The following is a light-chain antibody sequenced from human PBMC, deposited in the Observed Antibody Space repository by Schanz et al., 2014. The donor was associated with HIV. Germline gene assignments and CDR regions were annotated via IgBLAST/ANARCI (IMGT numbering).Light chain of an antibody. Sequence: AIRITQSPSSLSASTGDRVTITCRASQTISNYLAWYQQKPGKAPKLLIYAASTLPSGVPSRFSGSGSETEFTLTISSLQPDDIATYYCQQYDSSSWTFGQGTKVEIK. J-gene: IGKJ1*01. CDR2: AAS. V-gene: IGKV1-8*01. CDR1: QTISNY. CDR3: QQYDSSSWT.